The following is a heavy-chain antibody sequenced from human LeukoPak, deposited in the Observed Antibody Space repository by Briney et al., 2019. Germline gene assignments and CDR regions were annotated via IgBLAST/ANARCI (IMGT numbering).Heavy chain of an antibody. CDR2: VYGGDTT. J-gene: IGHJ2*01. CDR1: GFTVSSNY. D-gene: IGHD3-10*01. V-gene: IGHV3-66*02. Sequence: GGSLRLSCAASGFTVSSNYMTWVRQAPGKGLEWVSVVYGGDTTYYADSVKGRFTISRDNSKNTLYLQMNSLRAEDTAVYYCASLLITMVRGVKTHPWYFDLWGRGTLVTVSS. CDR3: ASLLITMVRGVKTHPWYFDL.